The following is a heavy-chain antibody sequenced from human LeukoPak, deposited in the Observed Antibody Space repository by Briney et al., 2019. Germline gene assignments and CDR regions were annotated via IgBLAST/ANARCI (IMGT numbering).Heavy chain of an antibody. CDR2: IDPNSGGT. V-gene: IGHV1-2*02. J-gene: IGHJ3*02. Sequence: ASVKVSCKASGYTFTGYYMHWVRQAPGQGLEWMGWIDPNSGGTNYAQEFQGRVTMTRDTSISTAYMELSRLRSDDTAVYYCAILNDSSGYYDAFDIWGQGTMVTVSS. D-gene: IGHD3-22*01. CDR3: AILNDSSGYYDAFDI. CDR1: GYTFTGYY.